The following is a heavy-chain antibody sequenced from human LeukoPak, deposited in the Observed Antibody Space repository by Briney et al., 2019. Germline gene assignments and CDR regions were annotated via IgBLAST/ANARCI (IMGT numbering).Heavy chain of an antibody. Sequence: GSLRLSCAASGFTFSSYAMHWVRQAPGKGLEWVAVISYDGSNKYYADSVKGRFTISRDNSKNTLYLQMNSLRDEDTAVYYCARVTTTGNSDYWGQGTLVTVSS. CDR1: GFTFSSYA. V-gene: IGHV3-30*01. CDR3: ARVTTTGNSDY. J-gene: IGHJ4*02. CDR2: ISYDGSNK. D-gene: IGHD4-17*01.